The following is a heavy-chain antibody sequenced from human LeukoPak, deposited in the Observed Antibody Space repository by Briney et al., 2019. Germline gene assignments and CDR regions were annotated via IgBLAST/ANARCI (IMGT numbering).Heavy chain of an antibody. CDR1: GGSISSYY. Sequence: KPSETLSLTCTVSGGSISSYYWSWIRQPAGKGLEWIGRIYTSGSTNYNPSLKSRVTMSVDTSKNQFSLKLSSVTAADTAVYYCARVRGTYSNYRFDYWGQGTLVTVSS. CDR2: IYTSGST. D-gene: IGHD4-11*01. J-gene: IGHJ4*02. CDR3: ARVRGTYSNYRFDY. V-gene: IGHV4-4*07.